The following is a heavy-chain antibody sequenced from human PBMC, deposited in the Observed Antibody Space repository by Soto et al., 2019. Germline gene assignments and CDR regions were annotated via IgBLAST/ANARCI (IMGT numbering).Heavy chain of an antibody. V-gene: IGHV5-51*01. CDR2: IYPGDSDT. D-gene: IGHD6-19*01. CDR1: GYSFTSYW. CDR3: ARGLAVAGRIPYYGMDV. J-gene: IGHJ6*02. Sequence: RGESLKISCKGSGYSFTSYWIGWVRQMPGKGLEWMGIIYPGDSDTRYSPSFQGQVTISADKSISTAYLQWSSLKASDTAMYYCARGLAVAGRIPYYGMDVWGQGTTVTVSS.